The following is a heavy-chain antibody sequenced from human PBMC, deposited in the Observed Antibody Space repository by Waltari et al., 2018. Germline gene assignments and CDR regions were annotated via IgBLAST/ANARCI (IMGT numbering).Heavy chain of an antibody. CDR1: GFTFSSYA. Sequence: EVQLLESGGGLVQPGGSLRLSCAASGFTFSSYAMSWVRQAPGKGLEWVSAISGRGGSTYYADSVKGRCTISRDNSKNTLYLKMNSLRAEDTAVYYCAKEGGLGYCSGGSCFNWFDPWGQGTLVTVSS. V-gene: IGHV3-23*01. CDR3: AKEGGLGYCSGGSCFNWFDP. J-gene: IGHJ5*02. CDR2: ISGRGGST. D-gene: IGHD2-15*01.